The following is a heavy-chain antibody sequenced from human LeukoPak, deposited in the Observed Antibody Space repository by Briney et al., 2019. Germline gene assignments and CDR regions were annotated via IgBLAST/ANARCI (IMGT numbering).Heavy chain of an antibody. CDR3: ARGRRDGYNFHNWFDP. J-gene: IGHJ5*02. V-gene: IGHV4-31*03. Sequence: PSQTLSLTCTVSGGSISSGGYYWSWIRQHPGKGLEWIGYIYYSGSTYYNPSLKSRVTISVDTSKNQFSLKLSSVTAADTAVYYCARGRRDGYNFHNWFDPWGQGTLVTVSS. D-gene: IGHD5-24*01. CDR2: IYYSGST. CDR1: GGSISSGGYY.